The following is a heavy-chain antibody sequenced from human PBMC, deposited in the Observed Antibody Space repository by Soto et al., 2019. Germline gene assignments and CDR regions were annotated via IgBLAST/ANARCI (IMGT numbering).Heavy chain of an antibody. D-gene: IGHD6-13*01. Sequence: QVQLQESGPGLVKPSQTLSLTCTVSGGSISSGNYHWSWIRQHPGKGLEWIGYIFYSGITYYNPSLKSRVTISVDTSKNQFSLKLSFVTAADTAVYYCARWAVAAAANYYYYHYMDVWGKGTTVTVSS. J-gene: IGHJ6*03. CDR2: IFYSGIT. CDR3: ARWAVAAAANYYYYHYMDV. V-gene: IGHV4-31*03. CDR1: GGSISSGNYH.